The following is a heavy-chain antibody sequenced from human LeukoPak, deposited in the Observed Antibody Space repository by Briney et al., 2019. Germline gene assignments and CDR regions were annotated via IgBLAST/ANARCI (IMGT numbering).Heavy chain of an antibody. V-gene: IGHV3-23*01. D-gene: IGHD3-10*01. CDR3: ARDLVAGSGSLDY. J-gene: IGHJ4*02. Sequence: PGGSLRLSCAASGFIFSSYSMSWVRQAPGKGLEWVSVITGSGGNTYYADSVKGRFTISRDNAKNTLYLQMNSLRAEDTAVYFCARDLVAGSGSLDYWGQGTLATVSS. CDR1: GFIFSSYS. CDR2: ITGSGGNT.